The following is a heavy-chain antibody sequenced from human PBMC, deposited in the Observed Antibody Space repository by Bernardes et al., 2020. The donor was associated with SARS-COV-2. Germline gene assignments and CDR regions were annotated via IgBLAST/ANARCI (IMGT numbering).Heavy chain of an antibody. J-gene: IGHJ6*03. Sequence: GGSLRLSCAASGFIFSRSSMNWVRQAPGKGLEWVSSISSSSSYIYYADSVKGRFTISRDNAKNSLYLQMNSLRAEDTAVYYCARRITIFGVVIYYYMDVWGKGTTVTVSS. D-gene: IGHD3-3*01. CDR1: GFIFSRSS. V-gene: IGHV3-21*01. CDR2: ISSSSSYI. CDR3: ARRITIFGVVIYYYMDV.